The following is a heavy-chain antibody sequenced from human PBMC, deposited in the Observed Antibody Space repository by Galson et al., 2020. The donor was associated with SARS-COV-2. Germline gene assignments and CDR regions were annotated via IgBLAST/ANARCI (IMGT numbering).Heavy chain of an antibody. CDR2: IKQDGSDR. CDR3: ARDQDGYNDF. CDR1: GFTFSSNW. V-gene: IGHV3-7*01. D-gene: IGHD5-18*01. Sequence: LSLTCAASGFTFSSNWMSWVRQAPGKGLQWVANIKQDGSDRYYGDSVKGRFTISSDYAKNSVYLQMNSLRVEDTAVYYCARDQDGYNDFWGRGTLVTVSS. J-gene: IGHJ4*02.